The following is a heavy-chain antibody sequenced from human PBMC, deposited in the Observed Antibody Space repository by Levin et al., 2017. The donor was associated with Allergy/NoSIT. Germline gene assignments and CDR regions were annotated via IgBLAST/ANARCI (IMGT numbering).Heavy chain of an antibody. CDR1: GFTVSSNY. CDR2: IYSGGST. Sequence: QAGGSLRLSCAASGFTVSSNYMSWVRQAPGKGLEWVSVIYSGGSTYYADSVKGRFTISRDNSKNTLYLQMNSLRAEDTAVYYCATTTYSSSWYGDAFDIWGQGTMVTVSS. J-gene: IGHJ3*02. D-gene: IGHD6-13*01. V-gene: IGHV3-53*01. CDR3: ATTTYSSSWYGDAFDI.